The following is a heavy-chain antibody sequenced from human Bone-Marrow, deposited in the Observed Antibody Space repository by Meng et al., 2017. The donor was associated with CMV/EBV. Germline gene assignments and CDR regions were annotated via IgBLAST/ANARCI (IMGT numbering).Heavy chain of an antibody. V-gene: IGHV3-9*01. J-gene: IGHJ6*02. CDR2: ISWNSGSI. D-gene: IGHD1-1*01. Sequence: SLKISCTASGFTCGDYAMSWVRQAPGKGLEWVSGISWNSGSIGYADSVKGRFTISRDNAKNSLYLQMNSLRAEDTALYYCAKDIGDDPSYGMDVWGQGTTVTVSS. CDR1: GFTCGDYA. CDR3: AKDIGDDPSYGMDV.